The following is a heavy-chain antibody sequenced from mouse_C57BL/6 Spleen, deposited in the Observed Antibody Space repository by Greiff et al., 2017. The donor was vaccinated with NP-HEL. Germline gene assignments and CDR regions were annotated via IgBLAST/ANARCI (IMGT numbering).Heavy chain of an antibody. V-gene: IGHV1-50*01. CDR1: GYTFTSYW. CDR2: IDPSDNST. J-gene: IGHJ2*01. Sequence: QVQLQQPGAELVKPGASVKLSCKASGYTFTSYWMQWVKQRPGQGLEWIGEIDPSDNSTNYNQKFKDKATLTVDISSSTAYIQLSSLTSEDSAVYYCARSGELAYFDYWGQGTTLTVSS. CDR3: ARSGELAYFDY. D-gene: IGHD4-1*01.